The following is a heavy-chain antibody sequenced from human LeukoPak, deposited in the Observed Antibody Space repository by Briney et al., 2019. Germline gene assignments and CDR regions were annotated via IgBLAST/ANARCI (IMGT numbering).Heavy chain of an antibody. V-gene: IGHV3-33*01. CDR3: ARDKKTMVRGLPYYFDY. J-gene: IGHJ4*02. Sequence: GGSLRLSCAASGFTFSSYGMHWVRQAPGKGLEWVAVIWYDGSNKYYADSVKGRFTISRDNSKNTLFLQMNSLRAEDTAIYYCARDKKTMVRGLPYYFDYWGQGSLVTGSS. CDR2: IWYDGSNK. D-gene: IGHD3-10*01. CDR1: GFTFSSYG.